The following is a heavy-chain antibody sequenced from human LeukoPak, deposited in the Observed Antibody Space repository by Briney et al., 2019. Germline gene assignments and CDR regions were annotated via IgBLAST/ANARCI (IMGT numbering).Heavy chain of an antibody. D-gene: IGHD3-22*01. J-gene: IGHJ3*02. CDR3: ARDSSITMIVVGNSFDI. CDR1: GFTFSSYA. Sequence: GRSLRLSCAASGFTFSSYAMHWVRQAPGKGLEWVAVISYDGSNKYYADSVKGRFTISRDNSKNTLYLQMNSLRAEDTAVYYCARDSSITMIVVGNSFDIWGQGTMVTVSS. V-gene: IGHV3-30-3*01. CDR2: ISYDGSNK.